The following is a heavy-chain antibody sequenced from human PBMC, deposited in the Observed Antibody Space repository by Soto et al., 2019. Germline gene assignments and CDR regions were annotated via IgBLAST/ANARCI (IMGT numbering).Heavy chain of an antibody. CDR1: GFIFISYW. J-gene: IGHJ3*02. D-gene: IGHD3-9*01. CDR3: ARGGFDHGFDI. Sequence: EEQLVESGGALVQPGGSLRLSCAVSGFIFISYWMHWVRQAPGRGLVWVSRVNNDGSDTIYADSVKGRFTVSRDNAKNTLFLQLNSLRVDDTAVYYCARGGFDHGFDIWGQGTMVTVSS. V-gene: IGHV3-74*01. CDR2: VNNDGSDT.